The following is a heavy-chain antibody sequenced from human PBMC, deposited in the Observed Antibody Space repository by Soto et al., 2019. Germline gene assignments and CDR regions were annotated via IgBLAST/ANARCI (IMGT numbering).Heavy chain of an antibody. V-gene: IGHV1-69*06. Sequence: ASVKVSCKASGGTFSSYAISWVRQAPGQGLEWMGGIIPIFGTANYAQKFQGRITITADKSTSTAYMELSSLRSEDTAVYYCASYYYDSSGYYPVLAPWGQGTLVTVSS. CDR1: GGTFSSYA. CDR2: IIPIFGTA. D-gene: IGHD3-22*01. J-gene: IGHJ5*02. CDR3: ASYYYDSSGYYPVLAP.